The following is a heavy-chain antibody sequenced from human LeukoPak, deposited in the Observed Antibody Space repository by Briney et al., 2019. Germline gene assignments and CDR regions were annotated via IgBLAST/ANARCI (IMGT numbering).Heavy chain of an antibody. D-gene: IGHD1-26*01. CDR3: ARDEPSILYSGSPMVYFDY. Sequence: GGSLRLSCTASGFTFGDYAMSWVRQAPGKGLEWVSSISSSSSYIYYADSVKGRFTISRDNAKNSLYLQMNSLRAEDTAVYYCARDEPSILYSGSPMVYFDYWGQGTLVTVSS. CDR2: ISSSSSYI. CDR1: GFTFGDYA. V-gene: IGHV3-21*01. J-gene: IGHJ4*02.